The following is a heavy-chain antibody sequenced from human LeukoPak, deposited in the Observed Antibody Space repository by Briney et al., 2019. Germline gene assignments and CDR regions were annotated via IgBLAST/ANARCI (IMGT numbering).Heavy chain of an antibody. CDR1: GFTFSSYG. D-gene: IGHD2-15*01. CDR2: ISYDGSKK. V-gene: IGHV3-30*18. Sequence: GGSLRLSCAASGFTFSSYGMHWVRQAPGKGLEWVAVISYDGSKKYYADSVKGRFTISRDNSKNTLYLQMNSLRAEDTAVYYCAKRRARQYCSGGSCSYSYYFDYWGQGTLVTVSS. J-gene: IGHJ4*02. CDR3: AKRRARQYCSGGSCSYSYYFDY.